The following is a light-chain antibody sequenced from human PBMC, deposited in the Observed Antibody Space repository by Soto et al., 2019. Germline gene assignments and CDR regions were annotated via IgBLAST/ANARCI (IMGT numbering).Light chain of an antibody. J-gene: IGKJ5*01. Sequence: EIVMTQSPATLSVSPGETATLSCRASQSVSGNLAWYQQKPGQAPRLLIYDAYTRDTGIPARFSGSGSGTEFTLTISSLQSEDFAVYYCQQYNNWPPITFGQGTRLDIK. CDR2: DAY. CDR3: QQYNNWPPIT. CDR1: QSVSGN. V-gene: IGKV3-15*01.